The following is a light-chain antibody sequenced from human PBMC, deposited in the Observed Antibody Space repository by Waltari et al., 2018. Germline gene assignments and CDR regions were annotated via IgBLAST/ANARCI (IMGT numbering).Light chain of an antibody. CDR3: SSYVGADTVV. CDR2: DVN. J-gene: IGLJ1*01. Sequence: QSALTQPPSASGSPGQSITISCTGSARDIGAHDSVSWYQQHPGKAPKLLLYDVNRRPSGVPFRFSGSKSGNTASLTVSGLQTEDEADYYCSSYVGADTVVFGPGTKVTVL. V-gene: IGLV2-8*01. CDR1: ARDIGAHDS.